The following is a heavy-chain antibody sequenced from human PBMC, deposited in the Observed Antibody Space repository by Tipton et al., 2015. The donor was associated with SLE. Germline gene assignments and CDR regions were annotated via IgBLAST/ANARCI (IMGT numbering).Heavy chain of an antibody. CDR3: AMTEWELDWYFDL. V-gene: IGHV4-4*09. Sequence: GLVKPSDSLSLTCTVSGGSISSYYWSWIRQPPGKGLEWIGYIYTSGSTNYNPSLKSRVTISVDTSKNQFPLKLSSVTAADTAVYYCAMTEWELDWYFDLWGRGTLVTVSS. J-gene: IGHJ2*01. D-gene: IGHD1-26*01. CDR2: IYTSGST. CDR1: GGSISSYY.